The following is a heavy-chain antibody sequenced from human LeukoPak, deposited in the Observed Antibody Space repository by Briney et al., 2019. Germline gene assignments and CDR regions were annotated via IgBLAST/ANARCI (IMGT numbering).Heavy chain of an antibody. CDR3: AKDGLLAYCGGDCYKGPPYYFDY. D-gene: IGHD2-21*02. CDR1: GFTFSSYA. V-gene: IGHV3-23*01. Sequence: GSLRLSCAAFGFTFSSYAMSWVRQAPGKGLEWVSAISGSGGSTYYADSVKGRFTTSRDNSKNTLYLQMNSLRAEDTAVYYCAKDGLLAYCGGDCYKGPPYYFDYWGQGTLVTVSS. J-gene: IGHJ4*02. CDR2: ISGSGGST.